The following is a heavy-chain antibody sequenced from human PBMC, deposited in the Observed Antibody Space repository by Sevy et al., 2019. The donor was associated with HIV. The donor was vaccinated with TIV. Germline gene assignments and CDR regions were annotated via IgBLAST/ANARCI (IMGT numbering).Heavy chain of an antibody. V-gene: IGHV1-18*01. CDR3: ARDRGSSWTDYYYYGMDV. CDR2: IIAYNGNT. D-gene: IGHD6-13*01. Sequence: ASVKVSCKASGYTFTSYGISWVRQAPGQGLEWMGWIIAYNGNTNYAQKLQGRVTMTTDTSTSTSYMELRSLRSDDTAVYYCARDRGSSWTDYYYYGMDVWGQGTTVTVS. J-gene: IGHJ6*02. CDR1: GYTFTSYG.